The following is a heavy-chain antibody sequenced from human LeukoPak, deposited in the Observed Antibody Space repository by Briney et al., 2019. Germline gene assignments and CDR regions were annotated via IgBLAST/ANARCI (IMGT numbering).Heavy chain of an antibody. D-gene: IGHD3-10*01. J-gene: IGHJ4*02. CDR1: GYTFTSYY. V-gene: IGHV1-46*01. CDR3: AREMVPQKGVGDFDY. CDR2: INPSGGST. Sequence: ASVKVSCEASGYTFTSYYMHWVRQAPGQGLEWMGIINPSGGSTSYAQKFQGRVTMTRDTSTSTVYMELSSLRSEDTAVYDCAREMVPQKGVGDFDYWGQGTLVTVSS.